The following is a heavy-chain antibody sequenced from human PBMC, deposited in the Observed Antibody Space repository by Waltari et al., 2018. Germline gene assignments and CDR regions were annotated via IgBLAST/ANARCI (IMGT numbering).Heavy chain of an antibody. Sequence: EVQVLESGGGLVQPGGSLRLSCVASGFTLSSYAMSWVRQVPGKGLEWVSASGSDGRTWYADSVEGRFTISRDNSKNTLYLQMNSLRDEDAAVYYCVKEVWQQLVKMVGWFDPWGQGTLVTVSS. CDR3: VKEVWQQLVKMVGWFDP. D-gene: IGHD6-13*01. CDR1: GFTLSSYA. CDR2: SGSDGRT. J-gene: IGHJ5*02. V-gene: IGHV3-23*01.